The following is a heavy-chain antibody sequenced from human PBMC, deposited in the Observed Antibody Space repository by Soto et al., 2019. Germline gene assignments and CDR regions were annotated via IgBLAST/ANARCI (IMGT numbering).Heavy chain of an antibody. CDR3: ASANLVVARNIAFDI. Sequence: EVQLVESGGGLVQPGGTLRLSCAASGFTFSSYWMTWVRQAPGEGLEWVANINPGGTAKYYVDSVKGRFTISRDNAKKSVYLQMNSLRAEDTAVYYCASANLVVARNIAFDIWGLGTMVTVSS. CDR1: GFTFSSYW. V-gene: IGHV3-7*05. D-gene: IGHD3-22*01. J-gene: IGHJ3*02. CDR2: INPGGTAK.